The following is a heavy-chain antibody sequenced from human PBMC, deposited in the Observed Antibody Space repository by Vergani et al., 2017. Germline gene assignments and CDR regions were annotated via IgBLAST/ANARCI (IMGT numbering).Heavy chain of an antibody. V-gene: IGHV4-38-2*02. Sequence: QVLLQESGPGLVKPSETLSLTCTVSDYSISDNYYWGWIRQPPGKGLEWIASMHHSGGTYYNPSLKTRVGISLDTSKNQVFLSLTSVTAADTAVYYCARVDTQVPATSHFYYMDVWGKGTTVVVSS. CDR3: ARVDTQVPATSHFYYMDV. CDR2: MHHSGGT. J-gene: IGHJ6*03. D-gene: IGHD6-25*01. CDR1: DYSISDNYY.